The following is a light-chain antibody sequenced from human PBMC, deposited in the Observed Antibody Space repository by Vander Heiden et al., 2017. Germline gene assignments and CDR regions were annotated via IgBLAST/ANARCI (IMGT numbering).Light chain of an antibody. CDR1: SSDVGSYNR. V-gene: IGLV2-18*02. Sequence: QSALTQPPSVSGSPGQSVTISYTGTSSDVGSYNRVSWYQRPPGTAPQLMIYEVSNRPSGVPDRFSGSKSGNTASLTVSGLQAEDEADYYCSSYTTSSTWVFGGGTKLTVL. CDR3: SSYTTSSTWV. CDR2: EVS. J-gene: IGLJ3*02.